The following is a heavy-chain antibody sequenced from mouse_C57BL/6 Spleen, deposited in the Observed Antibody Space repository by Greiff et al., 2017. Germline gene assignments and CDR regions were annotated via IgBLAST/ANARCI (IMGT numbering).Heavy chain of an antibody. J-gene: IGHJ3*01. CDR2: IHTNSGST. CDR3: ARERDYDVSFFAD. CDR1: GYTFTSYW. D-gene: IGHD2-4*01. Sequence: VQLQQPGAELVKPGASVKLSCKASGYTFTSYWMHWVKQRPGKGLEWIGMIHTNSGSTNYTEKFKSKVTLTVDKSTSTFFMQLSSLTSEYSAVYYCARERDYDVSFFADWGKGTLVTVSA. V-gene: IGHV1-64*01.